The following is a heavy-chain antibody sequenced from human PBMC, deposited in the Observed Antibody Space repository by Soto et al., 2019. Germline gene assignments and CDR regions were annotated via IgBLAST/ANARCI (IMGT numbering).Heavy chain of an antibody. Sequence: SETLSLTCTVSGGSISSYYWSWIRQPPGKGLEWIGYIYYSGSTNYNPSLKSRVTISVDTSKNQFSLKLSSVTAADTAVYYCARDYCGGDCYGGDAFDIWGQGTMVTV. CDR3: ARDYCGGDCYGGDAFDI. CDR2: IYYSGST. V-gene: IGHV4-59*01. J-gene: IGHJ3*02. CDR1: GGSISSYY. D-gene: IGHD2-21*02.